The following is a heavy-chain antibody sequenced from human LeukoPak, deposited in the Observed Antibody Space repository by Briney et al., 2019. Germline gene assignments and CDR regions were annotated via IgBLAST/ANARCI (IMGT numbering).Heavy chain of an antibody. CDR3: AKDALAGGGWNDVYFDS. V-gene: IGHV3-23*01. CDR2: TYGSGGNK. CDR1: GFTSGDFA. Sequence: GVSLSFSSAASGFTSGDFAMGWLRHAPGKGRLGVLATYGSGGNKKYADSVKGLFTISRDNSKNTLYMEMSSLRADDTATYYCAKDALAGGGWNDVYFDSWGQGTLVTVSS. D-gene: IGHD1-1*01. J-gene: IGHJ4*02.